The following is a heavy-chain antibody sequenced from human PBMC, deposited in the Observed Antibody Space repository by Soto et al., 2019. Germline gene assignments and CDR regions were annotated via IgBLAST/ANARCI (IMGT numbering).Heavy chain of an antibody. J-gene: IGHJ5*02. CDR1: CGSISSYY. CDR3: ARVPSP. V-gene: IGHV4-59*12. CDR2: IFYSGST. Sequence: SETLSLTCTVSCGSISSYYWSWIRQPPGKGLEWIGYIFYSGSTNYNPSLKSRVTISVDTSKNQFSLKLSSVTAADTAVYYCARVPSPWGQGTLVTVS.